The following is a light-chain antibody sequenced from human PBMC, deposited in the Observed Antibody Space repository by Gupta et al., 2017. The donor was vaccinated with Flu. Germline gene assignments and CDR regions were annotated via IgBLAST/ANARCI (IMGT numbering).Light chain of an antibody. J-gene: IGKJ4*01. CDR3: QQYYITPLT. V-gene: IGKV4-1*01. Sequence: DIVMTQSPDSLAVSLGERATINCKYSQSVLYSSNNKNYLTWYQQKPGQPPKLLIYWASTRESGVPDRFSGSGSETDFTLTISSLQAEDVAVYYCQQYYITPLTFGGGTKVEIK. CDR2: WAS. CDR1: QSVLYSSNNKNY.